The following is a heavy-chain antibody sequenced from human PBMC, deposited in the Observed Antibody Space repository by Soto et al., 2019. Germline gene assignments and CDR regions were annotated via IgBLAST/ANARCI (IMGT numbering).Heavy chain of an antibody. CDR2: IYYSGSS. J-gene: IGHJ4*02. V-gene: IGHV4-31*03. D-gene: IGHD3-10*01. CDR1: GGSISSGGYY. CDR3: VRGGNGSGSYVALAY. Sequence: PSETLSLTCTVSGGSISSGGYYWSWIRQHPGKGLEWIGYIYYSGSSYYNPSLKSRVTISLDTSKNQFSLKLSSVTAADTAVYYCVRGGNGSGSYVALAYWGQGTLVTVSS.